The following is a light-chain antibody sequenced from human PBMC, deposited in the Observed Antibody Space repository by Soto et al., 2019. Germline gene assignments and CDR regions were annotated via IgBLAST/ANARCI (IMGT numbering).Light chain of an antibody. CDR1: ESISRDY. CDR2: GAS. CDR3: QHSGDFRWT. V-gene: IGKV3-20*01. J-gene: IGKJ1*01. Sequence: EIVLTQSPGTLSLSPGQRATLSCRASESISRDYLAWYQQRLGQAPRLLIYGASSGATGIPDRFSGSGSGTDFTLTISRLEPEDFAVYYCQHSGDFRWTFGLGTKVEVK.